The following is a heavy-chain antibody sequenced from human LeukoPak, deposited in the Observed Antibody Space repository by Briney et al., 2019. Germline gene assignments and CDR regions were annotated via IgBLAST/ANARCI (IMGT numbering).Heavy chain of an antibody. CDR2: INTDGSST. CDR1: GFTFSRFW. D-gene: IGHD3-3*01. V-gene: IGHV3-74*01. CDR3: AKSMSGLNDY. Sequence: PGGSLRLSCAASGFTFSRFWMHWVRQAPGKGLVWVSRINTDGSSTSYADSVKGRFTISRDNAKNTLYLQMNSLRAEDTAVYYCAKSMSGLNDYWGQGTLVTV. J-gene: IGHJ4*02.